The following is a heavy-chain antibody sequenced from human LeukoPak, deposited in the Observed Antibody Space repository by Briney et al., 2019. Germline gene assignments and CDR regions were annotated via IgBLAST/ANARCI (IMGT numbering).Heavy chain of an antibody. V-gene: IGHV1-69*05. J-gene: IGHJ6*03. CDR1: GGTFSSYA. D-gene: IGHD6-6*01. Sequence: ASVKVSCKASGGTFSSYAISWVRQAPGQGLEWMGGIIPIFGTANYAQKFQGRVTITTDESTSTAYMELSSLRSEDTAVYYCAREFGYSSSSFHYYMDVWGKGTTVTVSS. CDR3: AREFGYSSSSFHYYMDV. CDR2: IIPIFGTA.